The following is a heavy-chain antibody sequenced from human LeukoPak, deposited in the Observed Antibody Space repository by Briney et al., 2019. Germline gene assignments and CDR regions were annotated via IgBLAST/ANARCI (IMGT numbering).Heavy chain of an antibody. J-gene: IGHJ5*02. Sequence: GGSLRLSCAASGFTFSSYSMNWVRQAPGKGLEWVSYISSSSSTIYYADSVKGRFTISRDNAKNSLYLQMNSLRAEDTAVYYCARDKGSTSLPNWFDPWGQGTLVTVSS. CDR3: ARDKGSTSLPNWFDP. CDR2: ISSSSSTI. V-gene: IGHV3-48*04. D-gene: IGHD2-2*01. CDR1: GFTFSSYS.